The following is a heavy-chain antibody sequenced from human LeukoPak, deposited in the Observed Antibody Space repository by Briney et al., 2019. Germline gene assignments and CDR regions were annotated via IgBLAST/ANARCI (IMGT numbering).Heavy chain of an antibody. CDR2: IYRSGTT. V-gene: IGHV4-38-2*02. J-gene: IGHJ4*02. Sequence: PSETLSLTCTVSGYSISSGYYWGGSRQPPGKGEEGIGYIYRSGTTNYNPSLNSRLTISLDMSKNQFSLNLKSVTAADTAMYYCARLLDYGVRNFDYWGQGTLVTVSS. CDR3: ARLLDYGVRNFDY. D-gene: IGHD4-17*01. CDR1: GYSISSGYY.